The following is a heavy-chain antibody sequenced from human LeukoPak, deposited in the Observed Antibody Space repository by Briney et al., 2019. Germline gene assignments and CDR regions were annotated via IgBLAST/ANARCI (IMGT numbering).Heavy chain of an antibody. V-gene: IGHV4-34*01. CDR2: INHSGST. Sequence: PGGSLRLSCAASGFTFSNAWMNWVRQAPGKGLEWIGEINHSGSTNYNPSLKSRVTISVDTSKNQFSLKLSSVTAADTAVYYCARGERDILTGYYKGAFDIWGQGTMVTVSS. CDR1: GFTFSNAW. J-gene: IGHJ3*02. CDR3: ARGERDILTGYYKGAFDI. D-gene: IGHD3-9*01.